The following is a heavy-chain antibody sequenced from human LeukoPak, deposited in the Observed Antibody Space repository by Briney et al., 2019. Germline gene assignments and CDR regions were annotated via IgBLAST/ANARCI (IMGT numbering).Heavy chain of an antibody. CDR3: ARVNSGYYSH. CDR1: GFTFSSYV. D-gene: IGHD3-22*01. Sequence: GGTLRLSCAASGFTFSSYVMSWVRQAPGKGLEWVSSISSSSSYIYYADSVKGRFTISRDNAKNSLYLQMNSLRAEDTAVYYCARVNSGYYSHWGQGTLVTVSS. V-gene: IGHV3-21*01. CDR2: ISSSSSYI. J-gene: IGHJ4*02.